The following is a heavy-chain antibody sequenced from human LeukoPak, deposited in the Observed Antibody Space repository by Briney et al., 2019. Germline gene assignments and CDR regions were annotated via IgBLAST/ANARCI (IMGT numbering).Heavy chain of an antibody. CDR3: ASTYSSSWYSFDY. V-gene: IGHV3-74*01. CDR1: GFTFSSYT. D-gene: IGHD6-13*01. J-gene: IGHJ4*02. Sequence: GGSLRLSCAASGFTFSSYTMNWVRQAPGKGLVWVSRINSDGRSTSYADSVKGRFTISRDNAKNTLYLQMNSLRAEDTAVYYCASTYSSSWYSFDYWGQGTLVTVSS. CDR2: INSDGRST.